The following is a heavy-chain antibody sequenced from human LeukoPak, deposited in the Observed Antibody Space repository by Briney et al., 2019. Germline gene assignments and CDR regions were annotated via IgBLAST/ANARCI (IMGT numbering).Heavy chain of an antibody. CDR1: GYTFTSYD. CDR2: MNPNSGNT. Sequence: GALVKVSCKASGYTFTSYDINWVRQATEQGLEWMGWMNPNSGNTGYAQKFQGRVTITRNTSISTAYMELSSLRSEDTAVYYCARRSIAARKAFDYWGQGTLVTVSS. J-gene: IGHJ4*02. CDR3: ARRSIAARKAFDY. V-gene: IGHV1-8*03. D-gene: IGHD6-6*01.